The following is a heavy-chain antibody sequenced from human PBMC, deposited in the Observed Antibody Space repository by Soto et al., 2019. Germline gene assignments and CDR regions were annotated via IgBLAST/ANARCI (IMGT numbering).Heavy chain of an antibody. CDR1: GFTFTSSA. D-gene: IGHD2-2*01. CDR3: AAGYCSSTSCYHYYGMDV. J-gene: IGHJ6*02. Sequence: GASVKVSCKASGFTFTSSAVQWVRQAGGQRLEWIGWIVVGSGNTNDAQKFQERVTITRDMSKSTAYMELSSLRSEDTAVYYCAAGYCSSTSCYHYYGMDVWGQGTTVTVSS. CDR2: IVVGSGNT. V-gene: IGHV1-58*01.